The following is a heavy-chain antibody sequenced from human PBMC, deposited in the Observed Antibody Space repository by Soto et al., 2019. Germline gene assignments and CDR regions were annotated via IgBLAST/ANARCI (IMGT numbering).Heavy chain of an antibody. CDR2: ISYDGSNK. J-gene: IGHJ6*02. Sequence: PGGSLRLSCAASGFTFSSYGMHWVRQAPGKGLEWVAVISYDGSNKYYTDSVRGRFTLSRDNSKNTVFLQMDSLRAEDTALYYCAKDLNPVVVPAATNGMDVWGRGTTVTVSS. V-gene: IGHV3-30*18. D-gene: IGHD2-2*01. CDR1: GFTFSSYG. CDR3: AKDLNPVVVPAATNGMDV.